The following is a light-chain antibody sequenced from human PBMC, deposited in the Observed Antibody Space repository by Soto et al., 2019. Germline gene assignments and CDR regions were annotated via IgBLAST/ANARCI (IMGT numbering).Light chain of an antibody. V-gene: IGKV3-20*01. CDR2: GAS. CDR1: QSVSSSY. Sequence: EIVLTQSPGTLSLSPGERATLSCRASQSVSSSYLAWYQQKGGQAPRLLIYGASRRATGIPDRFSGSGSGTDFTLTISRLEPEDFAVYFCQQYGSSHTFGQGPKVDIK. CDR3: QQYGSSHT. J-gene: IGKJ2*01.